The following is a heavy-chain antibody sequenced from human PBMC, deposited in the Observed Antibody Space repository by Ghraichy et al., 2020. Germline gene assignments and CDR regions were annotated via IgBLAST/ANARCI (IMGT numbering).Heavy chain of an antibody. V-gene: IGHV4-34*01. J-gene: IGHJ4*02. CDR3: ARWSSWAEGY. CDR1: GGSFSGYY. Sequence: SETLSLTCAVYGGSFSGYYWSWIRQPPGKGLEWIGEINHSGSTNYNPSLKSRVTISVDTSKNQFSLKLSSVTAADTAVYYCARWSSWAEGYWGQGTLVTVSS. CDR2: INHSGST. D-gene: IGHD6-13*01.